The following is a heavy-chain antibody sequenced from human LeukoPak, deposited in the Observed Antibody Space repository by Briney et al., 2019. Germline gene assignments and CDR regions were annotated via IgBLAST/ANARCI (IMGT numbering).Heavy chain of an antibody. Sequence: ASVKVSCKASGYTFTSYYMHWVRQAPGQGLEWMGIINPSGGSTSYAQKFQGRVTMTRDTSTSTVYMEVSSLRSEDTAVYYCARGFGGTYYTDGFDIWGQGTLVTVSS. V-gene: IGHV1-46*01. CDR1: GYTFTSYY. J-gene: IGHJ3*02. CDR3: ARGFGGTYYTDGFDI. D-gene: IGHD1-26*01. CDR2: INPSGGST.